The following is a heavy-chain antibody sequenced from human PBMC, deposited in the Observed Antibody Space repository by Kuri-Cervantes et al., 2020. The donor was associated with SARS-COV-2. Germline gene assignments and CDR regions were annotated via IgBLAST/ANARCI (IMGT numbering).Heavy chain of an antibody. CDR3: ATPDIAMVHDGVDV. J-gene: IGHJ3*01. D-gene: IGHD3-10*01. CDR1: GFTFSSYS. CDR2: ISSSSSYI. Sequence: GGPLTISCAASGFTFSSYSMNWVRQAPGKGLEWVSSISSSSSYIYYADSEKRRFTISRDNSWNILYLQMNVLRPVDTAVYYCATPDIAMVHDGVDVWGQGTMVTVSS. V-gene: IGHV3-21*01.